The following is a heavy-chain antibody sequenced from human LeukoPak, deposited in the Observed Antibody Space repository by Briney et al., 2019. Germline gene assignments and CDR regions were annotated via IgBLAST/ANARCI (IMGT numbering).Heavy chain of an antibody. V-gene: IGHV4-31*03. J-gene: IGHJ4*02. D-gene: IGHD5-18*01. CDR2: IYYSGST. CDR3: ARGRDGYSYGVFDY. CDR1: GGSISSGGYY. Sequence: SETLSLTCTVSGGSISSGGYYWSWIRQHPGKGLEWIGYIYYSGSTNYNPSLKSRVTISVDTSKNQFSLKLSSVTAADTAVYYCARGRDGYSYGVFDYWGQGTLVTVSS.